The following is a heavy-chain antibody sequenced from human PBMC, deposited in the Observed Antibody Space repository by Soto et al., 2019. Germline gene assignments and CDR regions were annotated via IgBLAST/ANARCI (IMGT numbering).Heavy chain of an antibody. V-gene: IGHV3-7*05. Sequence: PGGSLRLSCAASRFTFSSYWMSWVRQAPGKGLEWVANIKQDGSEKYYVDSVKGRFTISRDNAKNSLYLQMNSLRAEDTAVYYCAREIAAALDYWGQGTLVTVSS. CDR2: IKQDGSEK. D-gene: IGHD6-13*01. CDR3: AREIAAALDY. J-gene: IGHJ4*02. CDR1: RFTFSSYW.